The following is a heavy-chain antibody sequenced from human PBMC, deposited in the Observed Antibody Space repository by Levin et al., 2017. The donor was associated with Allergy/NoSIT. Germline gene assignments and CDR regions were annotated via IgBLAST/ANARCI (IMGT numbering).Heavy chain of an antibody. D-gene: IGHD5-24*01. Sequence: PGGSLRLSCAASGFTFDDYAMHWVRQAPGKGLEWVSGISWNSGNIGYADSVKGRFTISKDNAKKSLNLQMNSLRTEDTALYFCAKVLLVRDGYNYGLDYWGQGTQVTVSS. CDR3: AKVLLVRDGYNYGLDY. J-gene: IGHJ4*02. V-gene: IGHV3-9*01. CDR2: ISWNSGNI. CDR1: GFTFDDYA.